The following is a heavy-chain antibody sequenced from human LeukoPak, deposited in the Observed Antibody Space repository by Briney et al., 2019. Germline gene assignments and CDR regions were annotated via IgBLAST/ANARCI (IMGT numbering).Heavy chain of an antibody. V-gene: IGHV3-7*01. CDR1: GFTFSSFW. J-gene: IGHJ5*02. CDR2: IKTDGSEK. CDR3: ARTTYYYGSGSYGLGEYNWFDP. Sequence: GGSLRLSCAASGFTFSSFWMSWVRQAPGKGLEWVAKIKTDGSEKYYVDSVKGRFTISRDNAQNSLSLQMNSLRVEDTAVYYCARTTYYYGSGSYGLGEYNWFDPWGQGTLVTVSS. D-gene: IGHD3-10*01.